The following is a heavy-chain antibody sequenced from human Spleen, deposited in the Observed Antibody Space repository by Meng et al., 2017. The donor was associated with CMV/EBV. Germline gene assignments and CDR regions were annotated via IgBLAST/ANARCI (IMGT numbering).Heavy chain of an antibody. V-gene: IGHV3-74*01. CDR2: INEDGSFT. J-gene: IGHJ5*02. Sequence: GESLKISCAASGFTLSRYWMHWVRQVPGKGLVWVSRINEDGSFTTYADSVEGRFSIYRDNAKNTLFLQMNSLRAEDTAVYYCARDLAGRHDLWGPGTRVTVYS. CDR1: GFTLSRYW. CDR3: ARDLAGRHDL. D-gene: IGHD3-10*01.